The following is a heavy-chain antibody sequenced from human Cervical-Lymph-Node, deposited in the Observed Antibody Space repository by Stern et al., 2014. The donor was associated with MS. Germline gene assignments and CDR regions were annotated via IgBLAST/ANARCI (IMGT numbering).Heavy chain of an antibody. CDR3: ARQRYFDY. V-gene: IGHV5-51*01. J-gene: IGHJ4*02. CDR1: GYTFPSYW. CDR2: IFPGGYDI. Sequence: VQLVQSGPEVKRPGESLKISCQASGYTFPSYWIGWVRQMPGKGLEWIAIIFPGGYDIRYSPSSQGQVTMSAEKSSSTAYLQWNNLKAWDTAIYYCARQRYFDYWGQGTLVTVSS.